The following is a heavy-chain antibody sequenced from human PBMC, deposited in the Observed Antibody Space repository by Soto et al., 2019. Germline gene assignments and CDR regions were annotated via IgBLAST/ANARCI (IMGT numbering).Heavy chain of an antibody. V-gene: IGHV3-23*01. CDR1: GFTFTNYA. CDR3: AKRDRNWHFDY. D-gene: IGHD1-1*01. J-gene: IGHJ4*02. CDR2: ISGNGAGT. Sequence: EVQLLESGGGLVQPGGSLRLSCAASGFTFTNYAMNWVRQAPGKGLEWVSSISGNGAGTYYPDSVKGRFTISRDNSKNTLYLQMNTLRAEDTALYYCAKRDRNWHFDYWGQGTLVTVSS.